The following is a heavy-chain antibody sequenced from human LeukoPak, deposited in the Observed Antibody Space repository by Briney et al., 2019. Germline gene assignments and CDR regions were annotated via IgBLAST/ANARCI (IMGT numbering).Heavy chain of an antibody. V-gene: IGHV1-18*01. CDR1: GYTFTSYG. Sequence: GAVTVSCRASGYTFTSYGRSGVGQAPGGGGEGMGWISDYNGNKNYAQTLQGGVTMTTHTSTSTSYMALRSLRSHDTAVYYCARDLGLASGSQGAFDIWGQGTTVTVSS. CDR3: ARDLGLASGSQGAFDI. D-gene: IGHD3-3*01. J-gene: IGHJ3*02. CDR2: ISDYNGNK.